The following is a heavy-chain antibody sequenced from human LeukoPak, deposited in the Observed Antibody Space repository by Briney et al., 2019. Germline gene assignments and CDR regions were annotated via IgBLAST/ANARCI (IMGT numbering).Heavy chain of an antibody. V-gene: IGHV4-30-4*01. D-gene: IGHD4-23*01. CDR2: IYYSGST. CDR1: GGSISSGDYY. J-gene: IGHJ6*02. CDR3: ARDDYGGNVGYYYYGMDV. Sequence: SETLSLTCTVSGGSISSGDYYWSWIRQPPGKGLEWMGYIYYSGSTYYNPSLKSRVTISVDTSKNQFSLKLSSVTAADTAVYYCARDDYGGNVGYYYYGMDVWGQGTTVTVSS.